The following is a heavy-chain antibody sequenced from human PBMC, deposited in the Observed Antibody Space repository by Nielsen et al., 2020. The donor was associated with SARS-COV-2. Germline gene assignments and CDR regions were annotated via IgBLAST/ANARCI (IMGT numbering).Heavy chain of an antibody. CDR1: GFTFDDYA. CDR2: ISWNSGVT. J-gene: IGHJ3*01. V-gene: IGHV3-9*01. CDR3: ARDWSRAFDV. Sequence: SLRLSCAASGFTFDDYAMHWVRQAPGKGLEWVSGISWNSGVTGYADSVKGRFTISRDNAKNSVYLEMNSLRVEDTAVYYCARDWSRAFDVWGQGTMVTVSS.